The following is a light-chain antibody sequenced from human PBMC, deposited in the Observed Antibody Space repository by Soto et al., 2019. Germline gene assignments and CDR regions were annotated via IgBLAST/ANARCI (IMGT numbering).Light chain of an antibody. CDR2: DAS. CDR3: QQRSNWPRIT. CDR1: QRVSSY. Sequence: EIVLTQSPGGLSLSRGERAALCCRASQRVSSYLAWYQQKPGQAPRLLIYDASNRATGIPARFSGSGSGTDFTLTISSLEPEDFAVYYCQQRSNWPRITFGPGTKVDI. J-gene: IGKJ3*01. V-gene: IGKV3-11*01.